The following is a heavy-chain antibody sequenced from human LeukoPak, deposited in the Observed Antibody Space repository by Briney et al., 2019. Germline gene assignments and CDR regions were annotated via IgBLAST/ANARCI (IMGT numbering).Heavy chain of an antibody. Sequence: GGSLRLSCTASGFTFGDYAMSWVRQAPGKGLEWVSSISGGSTYIYYIDSVKGRFTISRDNAKNSLYLQMESLSAEDTAVYYCARESGIMVGDYYYYYMDVWGMGTTVTVSS. J-gene: IGHJ6*03. CDR2: ISGGSTYI. D-gene: IGHD1-26*01. V-gene: IGHV3-21*01. CDR1: GFTFGDYA. CDR3: ARESGIMVGDYYYYYMDV.